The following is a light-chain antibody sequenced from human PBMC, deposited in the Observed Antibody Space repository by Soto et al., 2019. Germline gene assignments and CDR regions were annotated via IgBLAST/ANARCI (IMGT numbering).Light chain of an antibody. V-gene: IGKV1-5*01. J-gene: IGKJ5*01. CDR1: QSISYW. CDR2: DAS. Sequence: SQMPYSCSTLPTSLGGRFTIACRASQSISYWLAWYQQTPGTATQLLISDASFLESGVQSRFSGSRSAKEFAPTISRLQQDDSATYFRQQYYSFPSFGRGTGLEIK. CDR3: QQYYSFPS.